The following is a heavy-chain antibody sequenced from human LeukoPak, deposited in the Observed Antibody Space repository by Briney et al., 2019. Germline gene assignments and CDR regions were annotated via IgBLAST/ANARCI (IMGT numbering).Heavy chain of an antibody. V-gene: IGHV3-23*01. CDR2: ISGSGGST. D-gene: IGHD1-1*01. Sequence: AGGSLRLSCAASGFTFSSYAMSWVRQAPGKGLEWVSAISGSGGSTYYADSVKGRFTISRDNTKNSLYLQMNSLRAEDTAVYHCARDLSRWHWKAWFDPWGQGTLVTVSS. J-gene: IGHJ5*02. CDR3: ARDLSRWHWKAWFDP. CDR1: GFTFSSYA.